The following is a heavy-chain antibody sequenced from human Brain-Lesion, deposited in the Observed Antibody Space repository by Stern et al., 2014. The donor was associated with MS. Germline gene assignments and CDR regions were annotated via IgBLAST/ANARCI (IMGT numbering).Heavy chain of an antibody. CDR3: ARDQRGITIFGVVTDYYYLGMDV. CDR1: GYLFTGYY. J-gene: IGHJ6*02. D-gene: IGHD3-3*01. V-gene: IGHV1-2*02. CDR2: INPNTGGP. Sequence: QVQLVQSGAAVKKPGASVKVSCKTSGYLFTGYYIHWVRQAPGQGLEWMAWINPNTGGPKYAQKFQGRVAMSRDTSISTAYVELSSLTSDDTAVYYCARDQRGITIFGVVTDYYYLGMDVWGQGTTVTVSS.